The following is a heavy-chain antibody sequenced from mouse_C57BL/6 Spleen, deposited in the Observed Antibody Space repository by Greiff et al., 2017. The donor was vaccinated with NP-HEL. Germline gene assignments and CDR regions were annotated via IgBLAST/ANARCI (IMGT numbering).Heavy chain of an antibody. CDR2: ISDGGSYT. D-gene: IGHD1-1*01. CDR1: GFTFSSYA. J-gene: IGHJ1*03. CDR3: SRAVITTVVGRGYFDV. Sequence: EVKVEESGGGLVKPGGSLKLSCAASGFTFSSYAMSWVRQTPEKRLEWVATISDGGSYTYYPDNVKGRFTISRDNAKNNLYLQMSHLKSEDTAMYYCSRAVITTVVGRGYFDVWGTGTTVTVSS. V-gene: IGHV5-4*03.